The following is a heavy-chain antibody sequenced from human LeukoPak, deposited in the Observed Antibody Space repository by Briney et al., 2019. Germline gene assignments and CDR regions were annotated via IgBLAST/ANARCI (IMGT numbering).Heavy chain of an antibody. CDR3: AKSIYDVLTGSDY. Sequence: PGGSLRLSCAASGFTFSSYAMSWVRQAPGKGLEWVSGISADGGSTYHADSVKGRFTISRDNSKNTLYLQMNSLRAEDTAIYYCAKSIYDVLTGSDYWGQGTLVTVSS. D-gene: IGHD3-9*01. CDR1: GFTFSSYA. J-gene: IGHJ4*02. CDR2: ISADGGST. V-gene: IGHV3-23*01.